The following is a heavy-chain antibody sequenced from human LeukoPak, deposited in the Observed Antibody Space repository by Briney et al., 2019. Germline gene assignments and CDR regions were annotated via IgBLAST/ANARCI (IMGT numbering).Heavy chain of an antibody. D-gene: IGHD2-2*01. Sequence: ASVKVSCKASEYTFNGYYIHWVRQAPGQGLEWMGWSSPNRGDTNYAQKFQGRVTMTRDTSISTAYMELSRLRSDDTAVYYCAKDVGEFCSSTNCYASDYWGQGTLVTVSS. CDR3: AKDVGEFCSSTNCYASDY. V-gene: IGHV1-2*02. J-gene: IGHJ4*02. CDR1: EYTFNGYY. CDR2: SSPNRGDT.